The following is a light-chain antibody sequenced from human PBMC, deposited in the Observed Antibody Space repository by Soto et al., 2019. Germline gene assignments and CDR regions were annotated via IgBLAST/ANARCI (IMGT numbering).Light chain of an antibody. CDR3: QLYYSYPWT. V-gene: IGKV1-8*01. CDR2: DAS. J-gene: IGKJ1*01. CDR1: QGISSY. Sequence: AIRMTQSPSSLSASTGDIVTITCRASQGISSYLAWYQQKPGKPPKLLIYDASTLQSGVPSRFSGSGSGTDFTLTISCLQSEDFATYYCQLYYSYPWTFGQGTKVEMK.